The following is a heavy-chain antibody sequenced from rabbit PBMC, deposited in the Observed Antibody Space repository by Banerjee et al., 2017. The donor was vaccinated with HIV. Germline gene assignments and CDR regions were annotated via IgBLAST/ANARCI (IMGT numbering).Heavy chain of an antibody. CDR1: GFSFSSGYD. Sequence: QSLEESGGDLVKPGASLTLTCTASGFSFSSGYDMYWVRQAPGKGLEWIACIYAGSSGKTNYASWAKGRFTISKTSSTTVTLQMTSLTAADTATYFCARDHPYSAYGGHGYADLWGPGTLVTVS. J-gene: IGHJ4*01. V-gene: IGHV1S40*01. CDR3: ARDHPYSAYGGHGYADL. CDR2: IYAGSSGKT. D-gene: IGHD6-1*01.